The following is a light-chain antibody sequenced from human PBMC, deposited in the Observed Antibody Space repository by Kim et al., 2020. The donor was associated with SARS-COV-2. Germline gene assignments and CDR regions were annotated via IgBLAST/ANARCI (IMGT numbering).Light chain of an antibody. V-gene: IGLV3-19*01. CDR2: GDK. CDR1: SLRGYY. CDR3: NSRDSSGNHVL. J-gene: IGLJ3*02. Sequence: SSELTQDPAVSVALGQTVTITRQGDSLRGYYASWFQQKSGQAPILVIYGDKNRPSGIPDRFSGSGSGNTASLTITGAQAEDEADYYCNSRDSSGNHVLFG.